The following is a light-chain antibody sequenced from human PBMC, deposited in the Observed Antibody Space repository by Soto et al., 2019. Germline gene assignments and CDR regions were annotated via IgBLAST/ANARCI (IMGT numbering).Light chain of an antibody. V-gene: IGKV1-5*03. J-gene: IGKJ1*01. CDR3: QQYSTYSRT. CDR2: KAS. CDR1: QSITSW. Sequence: DIQMTQSPSTLSASVGDRVTITCRASQSITSWLAWYQQRPGKAPKLLIYKASSLESGVPSRFSVSGSGTEFTLTISSLQPDDFATYYCQQYSTYSRTFGQGTTVEIK.